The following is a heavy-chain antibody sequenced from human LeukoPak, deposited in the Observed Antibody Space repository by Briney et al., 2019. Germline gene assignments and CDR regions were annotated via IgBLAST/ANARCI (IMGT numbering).Heavy chain of an antibody. V-gene: IGHV4-31*03. CDR2: IYYSGST. D-gene: IGHD3-22*01. Sequence: SETLSLTCTVSGGSISSGGYYWSWIRQHPGKGLEWIGYIYYSGSTYYNPSLKSRVTISADTSKNQFSLKLSSVTAADTAVYYCARAHFFPITMIVSWGQGTLVTVSS. CDR1: GGSISSGGYY. J-gene: IGHJ5*02. CDR3: ARAHFFPITMIVS.